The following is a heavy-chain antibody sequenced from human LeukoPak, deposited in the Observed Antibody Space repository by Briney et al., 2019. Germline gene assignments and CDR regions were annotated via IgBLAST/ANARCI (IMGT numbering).Heavy chain of an antibody. CDR2: IYYSGST. CDR1: GGSISSSSYY. D-gene: IGHD5-24*01. V-gene: IGHV4-39*01. J-gene: IGHJ3*02. Sequence: PSETLSLTCTVSGGSISSSSYYWGWIRQPPGKGLEWIGSIYYSGSTYYNPSLKSRVTISVDTSKNQFSLKLSSVTAADTAVYYCARRMATIRDDAFDIWGQGTMVTVSS. CDR3: ARRMATIRDDAFDI.